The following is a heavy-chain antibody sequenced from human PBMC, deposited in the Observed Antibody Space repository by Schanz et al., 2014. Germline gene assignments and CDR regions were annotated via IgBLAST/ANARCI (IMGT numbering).Heavy chain of an antibody. Sequence: VQLVQSGAEVKKPGSSMKVSCKASGGTFNSYTINWVRQAPGQGLEWMGWISAYNGDTNYALKLQGRVTMTTDTSTGTAYMELRSLRSDDTALYYCTRGGYSYALSAFDIWGQGTMVTVSS. D-gene: IGHD5-18*01. CDR2: ISAYNGDT. CDR1: GGTFNSYT. V-gene: IGHV1-18*01. J-gene: IGHJ3*02. CDR3: TRGGYSYALSAFDI.